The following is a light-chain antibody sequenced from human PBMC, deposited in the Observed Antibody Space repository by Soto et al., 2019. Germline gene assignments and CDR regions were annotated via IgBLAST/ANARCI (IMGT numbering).Light chain of an antibody. CDR1: SSDVGGYNY. V-gene: IGLV2-14*01. Sequence: HSALTQPAAVSGSPGQSITISCTGTSSDVGGYNYVSWHQQHPGKAPKLMIYEVSNRPSGVSNRFSGSKSGNTASLTISGLQAEDEADYYCTSYTSNSTLVVFGGGTKLTVL. CDR2: EVS. CDR3: TSYTSNSTLVV. J-gene: IGLJ2*01.